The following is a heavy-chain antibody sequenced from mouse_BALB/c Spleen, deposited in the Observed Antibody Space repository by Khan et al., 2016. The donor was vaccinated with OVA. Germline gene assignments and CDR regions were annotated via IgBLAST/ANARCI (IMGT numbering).Heavy chain of an antibody. J-gene: IGHJ3*01. CDR3: AKRDCSNTSGGDPWFAY. Sequence: QVQLQQSGAELVRPGASVKLSCKASGYSFNSYWMHWGKRRPGQGLEWIGMIHPSDNEVILNQKLKDKATLTVDKSSTTTYMPLSSPTSEDSAVYYWAKRDCSNTSGGDPWFAYWGQGTLVTVSA. D-gene: IGHD6-1*01. CDR1: GYSFNSYW. V-gene: IGHV1-74*01. CDR2: IHPSDNEV.